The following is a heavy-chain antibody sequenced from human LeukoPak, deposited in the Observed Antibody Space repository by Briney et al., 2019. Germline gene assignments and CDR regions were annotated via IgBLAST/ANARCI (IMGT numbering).Heavy chain of an antibody. J-gene: IGHJ4*02. CDR2: IYTSGST. CDR3: ASFYDSSGYYLWGPPSSPDNHVDY. D-gene: IGHD3-22*01. CDR1: GGSISSYY. V-gene: IGHV4-4*07. Sequence: SETLSLTCTVSGGSISSYYWSWIRQPAGKGLEWIGRIYTSGSTNYNPSLKSRVTISVDTSKNQFSLKLSSVTAADTAVYYCASFYDSSGYYLWGPPSSPDNHVDYWGQGTLVTVSS.